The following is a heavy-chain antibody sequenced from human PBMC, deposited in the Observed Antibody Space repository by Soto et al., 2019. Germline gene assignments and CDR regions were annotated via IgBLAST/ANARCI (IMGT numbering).Heavy chain of an antibody. CDR1: GGSVSSGSHH. J-gene: IGHJ6*02. CDR3: ARDGHGMDV. Sequence: SETLSLTCTVSGGSVSSGSHHWVWIRQPPGKALEWIGYIFFTGITNYNPSLESRVTIAVDTSKNQFSLKLRSVTAADTAVYYCARDGHGMDVWGQGATVT. V-gene: IGHV4-61*01. CDR2: IFFTGIT.